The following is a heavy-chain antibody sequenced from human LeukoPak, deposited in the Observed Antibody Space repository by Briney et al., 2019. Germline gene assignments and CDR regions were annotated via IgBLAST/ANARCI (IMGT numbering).Heavy chain of an antibody. V-gene: IGHV1-18*01. CDR1: GYTFTRYG. J-gene: IGHJ5*02. Sequence: ASVKVSCKASGYTFTRYGINWVRQAPGQGLEWMGWISGYNEKTNYAQKFQGRVTMTTDTSTSTAYMELRRLRSDDTAVYYCARDPGSFLSGSGWLNWFEPWGQGTLVTVCS. CDR3: ARDPGSFLSGSGWLNWFEP. CDR2: ISGYNEKT. D-gene: IGHD6-19*01.